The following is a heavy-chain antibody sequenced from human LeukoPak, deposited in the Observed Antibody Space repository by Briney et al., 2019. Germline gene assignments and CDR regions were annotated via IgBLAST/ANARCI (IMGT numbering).Heavy chain of an antibody. Sequence: SETLSLTFTVSGGSISSSSYYWGWIRQPPGKGLEWIGSIYYSGSTYYNPSLKSRVTISVDTSKNQFSLKLSSVTAADTAVYYCARLERRDGFDYWGQGTLVTVSS. CDR2: IYYSGST. CDR1: GGSISSSSYY. D-gene: IGHD5-24*01. J-gene: IGHJ4*02. V-gene: IGHV4-39*01. CDR3: ARLERRDGFDY.